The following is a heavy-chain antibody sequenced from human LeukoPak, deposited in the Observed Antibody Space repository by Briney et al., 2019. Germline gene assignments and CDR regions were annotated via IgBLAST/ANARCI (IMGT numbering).Heavy chain of an antibody. CDR3: ARDRDYGDYDY. D-gene: IGHD4-17*01. CDR1: GFTFSSYS. CDR2: ISSSSSYI. V-gene: IGHV3-21*01. Sequence: GGSLRLSCAASGFTFSSYSMNWVRQAPGKGLEWVSSISSSSSYIYCADSVKGRFTISRDNAKNSLYLQMNSLRAEDTAVYYCARDRDYGDYDYWGQGTLVTVSS. J-gene: IGHJ4*02.